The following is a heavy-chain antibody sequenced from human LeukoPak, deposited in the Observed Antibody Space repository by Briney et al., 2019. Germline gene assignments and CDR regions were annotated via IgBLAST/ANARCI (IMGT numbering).Heavy chain of an antibody. V-gene: IGHV7-4-1*02. CDR3: ARVNWPEPYYYGMDV. J-gene: IGHJ6*02. CDR1: GYIFTSYA. Sequence: ASVKVSCKASGYIFTSYAMNWVRQAPGQGLEWMGWINTNTGNPTYAQGFTGRFVFSLDTSVSTAYLQISSLKAEDTAVYYCARVNWPEPYYYGMDVWGQGTTVTVSS. D-gene: IGHD1-20*01. CDR2: INTNTGNP.